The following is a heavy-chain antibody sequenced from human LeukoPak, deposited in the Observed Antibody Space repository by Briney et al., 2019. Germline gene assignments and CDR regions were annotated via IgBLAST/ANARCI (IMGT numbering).Heavy chain of an antibody. V-gene: IGHV3-30*02. J-gene: IGHJ5*02. D-gene: IGHD6-19*01. Sequence: GGSLRLSCAASGFTFSNYGMHWVRQAPGKGLEWVAFIRFDGTSKFYADSVKGRFTISRDNSQNTVSLQVNNLSTEDTAVYYCARMTVSGRDNWFDPWGQGTLVTVSS. CDR1: GFTFSNYG. CDR3: ARMTVSGRDNWFDP. CDR2: IRFDGTSK.